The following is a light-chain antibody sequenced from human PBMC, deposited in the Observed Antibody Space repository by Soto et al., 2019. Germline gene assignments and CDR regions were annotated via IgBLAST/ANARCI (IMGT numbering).Light chain of an antibody. CDR2: AAS. Sequence: DIQMTQSPSSLSASVGDRVTITCRASQSISSYLNWYQQKPGKAPKLLIYAASSLQSGVPSRFSGSGSGTDFTLTISSLQPEDFATYYCQQCYSTPQTVGQGT. CDR3: QQCYSTPQT. J-gene: IGKJ1*01. CDR1: QSISSY. V-gene: IGKV1-39*01.